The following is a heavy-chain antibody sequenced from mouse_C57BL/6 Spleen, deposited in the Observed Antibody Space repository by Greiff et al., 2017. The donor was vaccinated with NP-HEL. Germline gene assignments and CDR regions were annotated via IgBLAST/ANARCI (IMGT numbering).Heavy chain of an antibody. D-gene: IGHD1-3*01. CDR3: TRREELEGYYAMDY. Sequence: QVQLPQSGAELVRPGASVTLSCKASGYTFTDYEMHWVKQTPVHGLEWIGAIDPETGGTAYNQKFKGKAILTADKSSSTAYMELRSLTSEDSAVYYCTRREELEGYYAMDYWGQGTSVTVSS. J-gene: IGHJ4*01. CDR1: GYTFTDYE. CDR2: IDPETGGT. V-gene: IGHV1-15*01.